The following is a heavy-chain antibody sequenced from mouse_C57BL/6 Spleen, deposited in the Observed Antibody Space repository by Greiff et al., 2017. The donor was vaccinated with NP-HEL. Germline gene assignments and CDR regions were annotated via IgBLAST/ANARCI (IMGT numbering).Heavy chain of an antibody. J-gene: IGHJ1*03. CDR2: IYPGSGST. CDR1: GYTFTSYW. CDR3: ARSSPTVAVERDWYFDV. Sequence: VQLQQPGAELVKPGASVKMSCKASGYTFTSYWITWVKQRPGQGLEWIGDIYPGSGSTNYNEKFKSKATLTVDTSSSTAYMQLSSLTSEDSAVYYCARSSPTVAVERDWYFDVWGTGTTVTVSS. V-gene: IGHV1-55*01. D-gene: IGHD1-1*01.